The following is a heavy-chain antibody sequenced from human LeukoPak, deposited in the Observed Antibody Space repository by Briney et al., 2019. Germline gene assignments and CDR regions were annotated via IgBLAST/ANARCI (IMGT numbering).Heavy chain of an antibody. Sequence: GGSLRLSCAASGFTFSGFGMHWVRQAPGKGLEWVGVITFDGNKKYFADSVRGRFTISRDNSKKTLYLQMSSLRNDDTAVYYCAKEGTSSGWYLFADYWGQGTLVTVSS. CDR1: GFTFSGFG. V-gene: IGHV3-30*19. CDR2: ITFDGNKK. J-gene: IGHJ4*02. CDR3: AKEGTSSGWYLFADY. D-gene: IGHD6-19*01.